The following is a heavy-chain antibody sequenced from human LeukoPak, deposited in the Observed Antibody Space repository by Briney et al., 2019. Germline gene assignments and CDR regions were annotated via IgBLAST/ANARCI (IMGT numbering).Heavy chain of an antibody. D-gene: IGHD3-9*01. CDR2: FDPEDGET. Sequence: ASVKVSCKVSGYTLTELSMHWVRQAPGKGLEWMGGFDPEDGETIYAQKFQGRVTMTEDTSTDTAYMEPSSLRSEDTAVYYCATGDILTGYYTRRPPAWDDYWGQGTLVTVSS. CDR3: ATGDILTGYYTRRPPAWDDY. CDR1: GYTLTELS. V-gene: IGHV1-24*01. J-gene: IGHJ4*02.